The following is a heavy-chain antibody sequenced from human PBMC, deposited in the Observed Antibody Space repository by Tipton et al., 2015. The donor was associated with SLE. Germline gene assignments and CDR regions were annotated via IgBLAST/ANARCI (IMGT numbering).Heavy chain of an antibody. V-gene: IGHV3-23*01. CDR1: GFTFGSYT. CDR2: ISHRDDVT. Sequence: SLRLSCAASGFTFGSYTMIWVRQAPGKGLEWVSGISHRDDVTWYADSVRGRFTISRDNSKNTLYLQMNSLRAEDTAVYYCGRDKAYCFGGSCYSEPHAFDIWGQGTMVTVSS. CDR3: GRDKAYCFGGSCYSEPHAFDI. D-gene: IGHD2-15*01. J-gene: IGHJ3*02.